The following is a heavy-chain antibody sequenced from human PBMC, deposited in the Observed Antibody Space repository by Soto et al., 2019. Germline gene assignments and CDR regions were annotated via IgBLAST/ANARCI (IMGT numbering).Heavy chain of an antibody. Sequence: QVQLQESGPSLVKPSGTLSLTCGITNTSISSSNWWSWVRQAPGKGLEWIGEIYHTGRTNYAPSLKSRVTMSIDKSNNRFSLRLTSLTAADTAVYYCVRDEAHYDILTGSSLGRAFDIWGQGTMVTVSS. J-gene: IGHJ3*02. CDR3: VRDEAHYDILTGSSLGRAFDI. V-gene: IGHV4-4*02. CDR2: IYHTGRT. CDR1: NTSISSSNW. D-gene: IGHD3-9*01.